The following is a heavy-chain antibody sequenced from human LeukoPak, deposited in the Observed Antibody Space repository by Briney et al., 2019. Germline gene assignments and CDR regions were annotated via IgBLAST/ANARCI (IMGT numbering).Heavy chain of an antibody. CDR1: GFTFSRNA. D-gene: IGHD3-22*01. J-gene: IGHJ4*02. V-gene: IGHV3-23*01. CDR2: ISGNGLGT. CDR3: AKDANYLRSSGYLIPIDF. Sequence: GGSLRLSCAASGFTFSRNAMNWVRQAPGKGLEWVAAISGNGLGTYYADSVKGRFNISRGNSRNTLYLQMNSLRIEDTAFYYCAKDANYLRSSGYLIPIDFWGQGTLVTVSS.